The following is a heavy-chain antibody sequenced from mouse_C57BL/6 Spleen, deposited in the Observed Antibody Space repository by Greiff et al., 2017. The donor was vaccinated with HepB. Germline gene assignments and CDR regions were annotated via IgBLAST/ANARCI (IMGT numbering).Heavy chain of an antibody. CDR2: IHPNSGST. D-gene: IGHD2-3*01. V-gene: IGHV1-64*01. CDR1: GYTFTSYW. CDR3: AKRNDGPFAY. J-gene: IGHJ3*01. Sequence: VQLQQSGAELVKPGASVKLSCKASGYTFTSYWMHWVKQRPGQGLEWIGMIHPNSGSTNYNEKFKSKATLTVDKSSSTAYMQISSLTSEDSAVYYCAKRNDGPFAYWGQGTLVTVS.